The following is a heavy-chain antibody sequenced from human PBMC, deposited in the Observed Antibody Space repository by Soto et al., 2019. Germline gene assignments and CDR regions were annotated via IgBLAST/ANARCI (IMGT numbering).Heavy chain of an antibody. V-gene: IGHV4-34*01. CDR2: INHSGST. CDR3: ARLGAMVRGVIKRGYYFDY. J-gene: IGHJ4*02. CDR1: GGSFSGYY. Sequence: SETLSLTCAVYGGSFSGYYWSWIRQPPGKGLEWIGEINHSGSTNYNPSIKSRVTISVDTSKNQFSLKLSSVTAADTAVYYCARLGAMVRGVIKRGYYFDYWGQGTLVTVSS. D-gene: IGHD3-10*01.